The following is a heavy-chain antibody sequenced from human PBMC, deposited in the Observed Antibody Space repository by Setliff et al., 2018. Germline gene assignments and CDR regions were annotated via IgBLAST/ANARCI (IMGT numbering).Heavy chain of an antibody. J-gene: IGHJ4*02. CDR1: GFGFSDAW. CDR2: IKSKAYGGTA. Sequence: GESLKISCVGSGFGFSDAWMTWVRQAPGKGLEWVGHIKSKAYGGTADYATAVKGRFSISRDDSKDTVFLQMDSLKTEDTGTYYCSTGSDGWWGQGTLVTV. V-gene: IGHV3-15*01. CDR3: STGSDGW. D-gene: IGHD2-15*01.